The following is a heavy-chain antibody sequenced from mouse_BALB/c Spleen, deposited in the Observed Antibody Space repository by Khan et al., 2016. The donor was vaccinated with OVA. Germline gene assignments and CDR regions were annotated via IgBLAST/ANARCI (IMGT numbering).Heavy chain of an antibody. CDR3: ARRGYDEAWFAY. CDR2: ISSAGSYT. J-gene: IGHJ3*01. Sequence: EVELVESGGDLVKPGGSLKLSCTASGFTFSNYDMSWVRQTPDKRLGWVATISSAGSYTYYPDSVKGRFTISRDNAQNTLYLQFSSLTSEDTAMFYCARRGYDEAWFAYWGHGTLVTVSA. CDR1: GFTFSNYD. V-gene: IGHV5-6*01. D-gene: IGHD2-2*01.